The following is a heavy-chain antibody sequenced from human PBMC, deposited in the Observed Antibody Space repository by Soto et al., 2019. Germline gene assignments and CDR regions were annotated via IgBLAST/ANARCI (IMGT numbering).Heavy chain of an antibody. CDR2: IIPVFGII. J-gene: IGHJ6*02. D-gene: IGHD6-19*01. CDR3: AGGRIVVAGSSAYYSMDV. Sequence: QVHLLLQSGAEVKKPGSSVKVACKASGGNPSNSAISWVRQAPGQGLEWMGGIIPVFGIISHAQNFQGRVTITADESTSTAYMELSSLRSEDTAVYFCAGGRIVVAGSSAYYSMDVWGQGTTVTDSS. V-gene: IGHV1-69*01. CDR1: GGNPSNSA.